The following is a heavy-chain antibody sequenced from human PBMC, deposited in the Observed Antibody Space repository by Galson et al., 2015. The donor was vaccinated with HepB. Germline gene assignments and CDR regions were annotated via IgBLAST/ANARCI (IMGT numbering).Heavy chain of an antibody. CDR2: IYWDDDK. Sequence: PALGKPTQTLTLTCTSSGFSLSTNGVGAGWIRQPPGKALEWLALIYWDDDKRYSPSLKSRLTITKDTSKNLVVLTMTNMDPVDTATYYCAHRVSGSYYEYWGQGTLVTVSS. CDR1: GFSLSTNGVG. CDR3: AHRVSGSYYEY. V-gene: IGHV2-5*02. D-gene: IGHD1-26*01. J-gene: IGHJ4*02.